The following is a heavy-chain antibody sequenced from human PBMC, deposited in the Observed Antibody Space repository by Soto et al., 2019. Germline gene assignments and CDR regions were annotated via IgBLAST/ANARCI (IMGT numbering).Heavy chain of an antibody. J-gene: IGHJ3*02. CDR3: TTGVGYYYDSSGDYAFDI. D-gene: IGHD3-22*01. CDR2: INSKADGGTT. CDR1: GFTFSNAW. Sequence: EVQLVESGGGLVKPGGSLRLSCAASGFTFSNAWVSWVRQAPGKGLEWVGRINSKADGGTTDYAAPVKGRFTISRDDAKNRLNLKMNSLKTEDTAVYYCTTGVGYYYDSSGDYAFDIWGQGTMVTVS. V-gene: IGHV3-15*01.